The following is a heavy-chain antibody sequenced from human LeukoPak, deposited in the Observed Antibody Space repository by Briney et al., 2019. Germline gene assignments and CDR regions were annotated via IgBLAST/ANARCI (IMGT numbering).Heavy chain of an antibody. CDR3: ARPEKESQYYFYYMDV. Sequence: GGSLRLSCAASGFTFSTYGMHWVRQAPGKGLEWVAFIRYDGNNKYYADSVKGRITISRDNSKNRLYLQMNSLRSEDTAVYYCARPEKESQYYFYYMDVWGKGTTVTISS. V-gene: IGHV3-30*02. CDR1: GFTFSTYG. J-gene: IGHJ6*03. CDR2: IRYDGNNK. D-gene: IGHD1-14*01.